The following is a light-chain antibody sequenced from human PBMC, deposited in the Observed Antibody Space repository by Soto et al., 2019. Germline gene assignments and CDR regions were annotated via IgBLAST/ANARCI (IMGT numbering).Light chain of an antibody. J-gene: IGLJ1*01. CDR1: SSNIGSNT. CDR2: NNN. Sequence: QLVLTQPPSASGTPGQRVTISCSGSSSNIGSNTVNWYQQLPGTAPKLLIYNNNQRPSGVPDRFSGSKSGTSASLAISGLQYEDEADYYCAAWDDSLNGLVFGTGTKRTVL. V-gene: IGLV1-44*01. CDR3: AAWDDSLNGLV.